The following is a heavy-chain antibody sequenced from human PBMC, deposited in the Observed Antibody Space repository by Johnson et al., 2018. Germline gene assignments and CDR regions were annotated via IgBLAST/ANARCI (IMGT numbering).Heavy chain of an antibody. CDR3: ARAFLTVTTEGMGV. V-gene: IGHV3-21*01. Sequence: VQLQESGGGLVQPGGSLRLPCATSGFTFRTKYMSWVRQAPGKGLEWISSISSSSSFIYYTDSVKGRFTISRDNAKNSLYLQMNSLSAEDTAVYYCARAFLTVTTEGMGVWGQGTTVTVSS. J-gene: IGHJ6*02. D-gene: IGHD4-17*01. CDR2: ISSSSSFI. CDR1: GFTFRTKY.